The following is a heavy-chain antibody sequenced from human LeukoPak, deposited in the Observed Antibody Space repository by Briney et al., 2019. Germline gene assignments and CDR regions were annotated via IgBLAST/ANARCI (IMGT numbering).Heavy chain of an antibody. CDR2: ISWNSGSI. CDR1: GFTFDDYA. CDR3: AKGQYSSGWYRAAPFDY. V-gene: IGHV3-9*01. D-gene: IGHD6-19*01. J-gene: IGHJ4*02. Sequence: TGGSLRLSCAASGFTFDDYAMHWVRQAPGKGLEWVSSISWNSGSIGYADSVKGRFTISRDNAKNSLYLQMNSLRAEDTALYYCAKGQYSSGWYRAAPFDYWGQGTLVTVSS.